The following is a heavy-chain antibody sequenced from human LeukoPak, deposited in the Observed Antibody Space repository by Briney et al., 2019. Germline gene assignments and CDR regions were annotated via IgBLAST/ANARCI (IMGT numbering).Heavy chain of an antibody. Sequence: GASVKVSCKASGGTFSSYAISWVRQAPGQGPEWMGGIIPIFGTANYAQKFQGRVTITADESTSTAYMELSSLRSEDTAVYYCAAKSERITIFGVVGYYYGMDVWGQGTTVTVSS. V-gene: IGHV1-69*13. CDR1: GGTFSSYA. J-gene: IGHJ6*02. D-gene: IGHD3-3*01. CDR2: IIPIFGTA. CDR3: AAKSERITIFGVVGYYYGMDV.